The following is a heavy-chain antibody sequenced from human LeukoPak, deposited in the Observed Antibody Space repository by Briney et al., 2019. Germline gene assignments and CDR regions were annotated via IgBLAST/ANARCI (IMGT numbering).Heavy chain of an antibody. CDR3: ARDQGRVTVTPNLDY. CDR2: IYSGGSI. CDR1: GFTVSSNY. V-gene: IGHV3-53*05. Sequence: GGSLRLSCAASGFTVSSNYMSWVRQAPGKGLEWVSVIYSGGSIYYADSVKGRFTISRDNSRNTLYLQMNSLRAEDTAVYYCARDQGRVTVTPNLDYWGQGTLVTVSS. D-gene: IGHD4-17*01. J-gene: IGHJ4*02.